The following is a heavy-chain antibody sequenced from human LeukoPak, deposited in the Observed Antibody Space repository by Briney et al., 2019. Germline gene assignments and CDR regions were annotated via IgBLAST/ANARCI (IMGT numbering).Heavy chain of an antibody. J-gene: IGHJ4*02. CDR3: ARDQEGFDY. CDR2: IYPRDGST. CDR1: GYTFTGYY. V-gene: IGHV1-46*01. Sequence: ASVKVSCKASGYTFTGYYMHWVRQAPGQGLGWMGMIYPRDGSTSYAQKFQGRVTVTRDTSTSTVHMELSGLRSEDTAVYYCARDQEGFDYWGQGTLVTVSS.